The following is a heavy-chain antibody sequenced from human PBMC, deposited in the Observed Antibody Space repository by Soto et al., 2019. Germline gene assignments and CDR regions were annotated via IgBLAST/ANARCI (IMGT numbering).Heavy chain of an antibody. CDR3: ARCGSLRHYDILTGYEAYNWFDP. D-gene: IGHD3-9*01. V-gene: IGHV4-34*01. Sequence: PSETLSLTCAVYGGSFSGYYWSWIRQPPGKGLEWIGEINHSGSTNYNPSLKSRVTISVDTSKNQFSLKLSSVTAADTAVYYCARCGSLRHYDILTGYEAYNWFDPWGQGTLVTVSS. J-gene: IGHJ5*02. CDR2: INHSGST. CDR1: GGSFSGYY.